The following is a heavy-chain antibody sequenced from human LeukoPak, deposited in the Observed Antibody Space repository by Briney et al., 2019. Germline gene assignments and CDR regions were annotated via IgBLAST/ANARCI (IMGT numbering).Heavy chain of an antibody. CDR3: ARGGYYGGSGYYYLDY. J-gene: IGHJ4*02. Sequence: GGSLRLSCAASGFTFSTYSMNWVRHAPGKGLEWVSYISSSDSPIDYTDSVKGRFTISRDNAKNSLYLQMNSLRVEDAAVYYCARGGYYGGSGYYYLDYWGQGTLVTVSS. D-gene: IGHD3-22*01. CDR1: GFTFSTYS. CDR2: ISSSDSPI. V-gene: IGHV3-48*01.